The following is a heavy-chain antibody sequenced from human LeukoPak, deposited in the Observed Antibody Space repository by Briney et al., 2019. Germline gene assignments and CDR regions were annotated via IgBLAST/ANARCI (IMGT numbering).Heavy chain of an antibody. CDR1: GGTFSTYA. D-gene: IGHD3-10*01. V-gene: IGHV1-69*05. Sequence: SVKLSCKASGGTFSTYAISWVRQAPGQGLEWMGGIIPIFGTANNAQKFQGRVTITTDESRSTAYMELSSLRSEDTAVYYGARALGTHYYGSGSYGYWGQETLVTVSS. CDR2: IIPIFGTA. J-gene: IGHJ4*02. CDR3: ARALGTHYYGSGSYGY.